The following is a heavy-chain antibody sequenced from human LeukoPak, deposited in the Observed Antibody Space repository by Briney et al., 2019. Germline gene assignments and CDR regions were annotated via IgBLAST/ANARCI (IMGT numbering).Heavy chain of an antibody. D-gene: IGHD1-26*01. CDR1: GFTFSNYS. CDR3: ARAWERTFDI. Sequence: GGSLRLSCEASGFTFSNYSMAWFRQAPGIGLEWVANIKQDGSEKYYVDSVKGRFTISRDNAKNSLSLQMNSLRAEDTAVYYCARAWERTFDIWGQGTMVTVSS. J-gene: IGHJ3*02. CDR2: IKQDGSEK. V-gene: IGHV3-7*04.